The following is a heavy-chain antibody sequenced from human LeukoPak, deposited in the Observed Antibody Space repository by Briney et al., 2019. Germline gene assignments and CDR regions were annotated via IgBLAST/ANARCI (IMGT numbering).Heavy chain of an antibody. Sequence: PRRSLRLSCAASGFTFSNYGMHWVRQAPGKGLEWVAIIWYDGSNKYYADSVNGRFTISRDNSKNTLYLQMNSLRAEDTAVYYCARDRSTANGLCSGGYCYAEVGRGQGTLVTVSS. D-gene: IGHD2-15*01. CDR3: ARDRSTANGLCSGGYCYAEVG. J-gene: IGHJ4*02. CDR2: IWYDGSNK. V-gene: IGHV3-33*01. CDR1: GFTFSNYG.